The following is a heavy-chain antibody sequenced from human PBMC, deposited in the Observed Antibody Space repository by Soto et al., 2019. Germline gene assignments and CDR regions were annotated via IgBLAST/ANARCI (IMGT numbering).Heavy chain of an antibody. CDR3: ARVLEQQLVFGAFDI. Sequence: SDTLSLTCAVSGGSISSSNWWSWVRQPPGKGLEWIGEIYHSGSTNYNPSLKSRVTISVDKSKNQFSLKLSSVTAADTAVYYCARVLEQQLVFGAFDIWGQGTMVTVSS. CDR1: GGSISSSNW. J-gene: IGHJ3*02. V-gene: IGHV4-4*02. CDR2: IYHSGST. D-gene: IGHD6-13*01.